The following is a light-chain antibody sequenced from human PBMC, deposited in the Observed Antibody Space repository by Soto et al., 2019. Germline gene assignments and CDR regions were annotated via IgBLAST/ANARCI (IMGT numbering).Light chain of an antibody. CDR1: QSVSSSY. CDR3: QQYGSSPFT. V-gene: IGKV3-20*01. J-gene: IGKJ4*02. Sequence: EIVVTQSPGTLSLTAGERATLSCMASQSVSSSYLAWYQQKPGQAPRLLIYGASSRATGIPDRFSGSGSGTDFTLTISRLEPEDFAVYYCQQYGSSPFTFGGGPKVEI. CDR2: GAS.